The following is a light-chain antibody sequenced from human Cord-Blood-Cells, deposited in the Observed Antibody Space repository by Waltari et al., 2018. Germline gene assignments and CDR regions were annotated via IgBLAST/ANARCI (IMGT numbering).Light chain of an antibody. Sequence: QSALTQPASVSGSPGQSFTISCTGTTSDVGGYNYASWYQQHPGKAPKLMIYDGSNRPSGVANRFSGSKSGNTASLTTSGLQAEDEADYYCSSYTSSSTLNVVFGGGTKLTVL. V-gene: IGLV2-14*01. CDR1: TSDVGGYNY. J-gene: IGLJ2*01. CDR2: DGS. CDR3: SSYTSSSTLNVV.